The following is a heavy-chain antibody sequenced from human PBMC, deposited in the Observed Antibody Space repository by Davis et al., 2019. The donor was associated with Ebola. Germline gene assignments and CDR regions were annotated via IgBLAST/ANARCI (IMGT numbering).Heavy chain of an antibody. Sequence: PGGSLRLSCEGSGFTFTSYGMHWVRQAPVKGLEWLAVISYDGGNKFHGDSVKGRISISRDNSKNTVYLQVNSLRAEDTAVYYCAKDRCSSRGCQDYYYGMDVWGQGTTVTVSS. V-gene: IGHV3-30*18. CDR2: ISYDGGNK. J-gene: IGHJ6*02. D-gene: IGHD2-2*01. CDR1: GFTFTSYG. CDR3: AKDRCSSRGCQDYYYGMDV.